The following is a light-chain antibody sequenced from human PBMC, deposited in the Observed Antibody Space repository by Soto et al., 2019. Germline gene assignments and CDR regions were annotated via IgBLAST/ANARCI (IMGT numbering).Light chain of an antibody. Sequence: DTHMTQSPSTLSASVGDRVTITCRASQSISGWLAWYQQKPGKAPKLLIYKASTLQSGVPSSFSGRGSGTEFTLTISSLQPDDFATYYCLQYDSYPLTFGGGTKVEIK. J-gene: IGKJ4*01. CDR2: KAS. V-gene: IGKV1-5*03. CDR3: LQYDSYPLT. CDR1: QSISGW.